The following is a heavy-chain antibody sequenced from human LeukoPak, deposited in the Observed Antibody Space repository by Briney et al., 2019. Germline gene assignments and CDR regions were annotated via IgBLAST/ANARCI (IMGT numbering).Heavy chain of an antibody. CDR3: ARATPPYGTGTHNWFDP. J-gene: IGHJ5*02. D-gene: IGHD1-1*01. CDR2: MNAKNGDF. CDR1: GYTFTSYG. V-gene: IGHV1-18*01. Sequence: GASVKVSCKASGYTFTSYGISWVRQAPGQGLEWMAWMNAKNGDFNSAQKFQGRLTLTRDTSITTAYLELTRLKSDDTAVYYCARATPPYGTGTHNWFDPWDQGTLVTVSS.